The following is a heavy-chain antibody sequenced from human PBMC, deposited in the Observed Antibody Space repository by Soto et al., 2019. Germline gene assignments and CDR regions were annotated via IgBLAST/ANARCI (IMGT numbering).Heavy chain of an antibody. D-gene: IGHD6-13*01. Sequence: GASVKVSCKASGYTFTNHCISWVRQAPGEGLEWMGWISPYNGDTNNAQKFQGRVTMTTDTPTNTGFMELTRLTSDDTAVYYCARGGISSSEGLDYWGQGTLVTVSS. V-gene: IGHV1-18*01. CDR2: ISPYNGDT. CDR1: GYTFTNHC. J-gene: IGHJ4*02. CDR3: ARGGISSSEGLDY.